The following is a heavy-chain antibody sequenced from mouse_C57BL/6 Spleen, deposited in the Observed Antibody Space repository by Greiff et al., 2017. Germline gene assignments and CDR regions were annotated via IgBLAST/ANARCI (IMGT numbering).Heavy chain of an antibody. Sequence: VKLVESGPGLVAPSQSLSITCTVSGFSLTSYGVHWVRQPPGKGLEWLVVIWSDGSTTYNSALKSRLSISKDNSKSQVFLKMNSLQTDDTARDYCARGGNYGEAMDYWGQGTSVTVAS. CDR3: ARGGNYGEAMDY. V-gene: IGHV2-6*03. D-gene: IGHD2-1*01. CDR2: IWSDGST. CDR1: GFSLTSYG. J-gene: IGHJ4*01.